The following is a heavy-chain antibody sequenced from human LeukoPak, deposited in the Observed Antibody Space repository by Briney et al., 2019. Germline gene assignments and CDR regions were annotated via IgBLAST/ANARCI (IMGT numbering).Heavy chain of an antibody. CDR3: ARVDIVGGIDY. CDR2: INHSGST. V-gene: IGHV4-34*01. J-gene: IGHJ4*02. CDR1: GGSFSGYY. D-gene: IGHD1-26*01. Sequence: NPAETLSLTCAVYGGSFSGYYWSWIRQPPGKGLEWIGEINHSGSTNYNPSLKSRVTISVDTSKNQFSLKLSSVTAADTAVYYCARVDIVGGIDYWGQGTLVTVSS.